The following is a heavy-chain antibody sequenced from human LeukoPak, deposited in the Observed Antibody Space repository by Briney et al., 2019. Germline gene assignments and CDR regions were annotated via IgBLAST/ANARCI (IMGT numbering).Heavy chain of an antibody. CDR2: INHSGST. Sequence: SETLSLTCAVYGGSFSGYYWSWIRQPPGKGLEWIGEINHSGSTNYNPSLKSRVTISVDTSKNQFSLKLSSVTAADTAVYYCARVSIRQLTPPWCSCYPYYFDYWGQGTLVTVSS. J-gene: IGHJ4*02. CDR1: GGSFSGYY. V-gene: IGHV4-34*01. D-gene: IGHD2-15*01. CDR3: ARVSIRQLTPPWCSCYPYYFDY.